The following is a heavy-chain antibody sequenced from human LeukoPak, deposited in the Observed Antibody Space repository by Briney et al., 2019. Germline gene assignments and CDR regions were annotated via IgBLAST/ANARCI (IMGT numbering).Heavy chain of an antibody. V-gene: IGHV3-15*01. Sequence: GGSLRLSCAASGFTFSNAWMSWVRQTPGKGLEWVGRIKSKTEGGTTDYAAPVKGRFTISRDDSKNTLYLQMNSLKTEDTAVYYCATADSSGWWRGYWGQGTLVTVSS. CDR2: IKSKTEGGTT. J-gene: IGHJ4*02. D-gene: IGHD6-19*01. CDR3: ATADSSGWWRGY. CDR1: GFTFSNAW.